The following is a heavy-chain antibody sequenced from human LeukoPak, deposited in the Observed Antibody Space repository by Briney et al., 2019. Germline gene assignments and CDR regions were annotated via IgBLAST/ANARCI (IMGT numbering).Heavy chain of an antibody. Sequence: GGSLRLSCAASGFTFSNYWMTWVRQAPGKGLEWLANIKEDGSEKYYVDSVKGRFTISRDNAKNSLYLQMNSLRAEDTAVYYCARDFDWLFDYWGQGTLVTVSS. CDR3: ARDFDWLFDY. J-gene: IGHJ4*02. V-gene: IGHV3-7*04. D-gene: IGHD3-9*01. CDR1: GFTFSNYW. CDR2: IKEDGSEK.